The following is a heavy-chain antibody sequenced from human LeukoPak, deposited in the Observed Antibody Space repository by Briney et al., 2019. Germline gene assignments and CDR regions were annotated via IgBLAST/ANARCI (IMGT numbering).Heavy chain of an antibody. J-gene: IGHJ3*02. V-gene: IGHV3-30*02. CDR3: AKDPAAIRGSAFDI. CDR1: GFTFSSYG. Sequence: PGGSLRLSCAASGFTFSSYGMHWVRQAPGKGLEWVAFIRYDGSNKYYADSVKGRFTISRDNSKNTLYLQMNSLRAEDTAVYYCAKDPAAIRGSAFDIWGQGTMVTVSS. CDR2: IRYDGSNK. D-gene: IGHD2-2*02.